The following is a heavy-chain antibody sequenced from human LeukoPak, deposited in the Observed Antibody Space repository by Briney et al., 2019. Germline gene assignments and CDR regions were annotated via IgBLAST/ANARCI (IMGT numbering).Heavy chain of an antibody. D-gene: IGHD1-1*01. CDR1: GFTFNNYA. V-gene: IGHV3-23*01. CDR3: TKDAWSEGFDP. Sequence: GGSLRLSCAASGFTFNNYAMSWVRQAPGKGLEWVSAISGSGGSTYYADSVKGRFTISRDNSKNTLYLQMNSLRAEDTAVYYCTKDAWSEGFDPWGQGTLVTVSS. J-gene: IGHJ5*02. CDR2: ISGSGGST.